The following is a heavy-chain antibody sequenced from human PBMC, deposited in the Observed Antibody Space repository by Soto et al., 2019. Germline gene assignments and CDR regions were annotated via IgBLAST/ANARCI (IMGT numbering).Heavy chain of an antibody. CDR2: IIPILGIA. V-gene: IGHV1-69*02. J-gene: IGHJ4*02. D-gene: IGHD2-15*01. CDR3: ARGLGYCSGGSCYSRDY. Sequence: SVKVSCKASGGTFSSYTISWVRQAPGQGLEWMGRIIPILGIANYAQKFQGRVTITADKSTSTAYMELSSLRSEDTAVYYCARGLGYCSGGSCYSRDYWGQGTPVTVSS. CDR1: GGTFSSYT.